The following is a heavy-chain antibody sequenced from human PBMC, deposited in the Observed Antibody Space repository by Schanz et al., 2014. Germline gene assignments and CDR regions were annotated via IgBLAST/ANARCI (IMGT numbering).Heavy chain of an antibody. Sequence: MQLLESGGGLIQPGGSLRLSCAASGFTFSSYGMHWVRQAPGKGLEWVAFINSDGTKRFYADSVKSRFTISRDNSRNTLFLQMSSLRVDDMAVYYCGKAGTGMAGWYFELWGHGTLVTVSS. CDR2: INSDGTKR. D-gene: IGHD5-18*01. J-gene: IGHJ2*01. V-gene: IGHV3-30*02. CDR1: GFTFSSYG. CDR3: GKAGTGMAGWYFEL.